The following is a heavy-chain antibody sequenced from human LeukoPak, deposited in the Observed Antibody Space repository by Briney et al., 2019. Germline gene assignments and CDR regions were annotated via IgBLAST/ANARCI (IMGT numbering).Heavy chain of an antibody. V-gene: IGHV3-23*01. D-gene: IGHD4-17*01. CDR3: AKAVGVTTGYYYYGMDV. CDR1: GFTFSSYA. Sequence: GGSLRLSCAASGFTFSSYAMSWVRQAPWKGLEWVSAISGSGGSTYYADSVKGRFTISRDNSKNTLYLQMNSLRAENTAVYYCAKAVGVTTGYYYYGMDVWGQGTTVTVSS. CDR2: ISGSGGST. J-gene: IGHJ6*02.